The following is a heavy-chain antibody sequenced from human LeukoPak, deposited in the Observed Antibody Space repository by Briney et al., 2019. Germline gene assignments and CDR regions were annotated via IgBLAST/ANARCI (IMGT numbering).Heavy chain of an antibody. CDR3: ARGRYSSSWYGS. CDR1: GGSVSNSLYY. Sequence: SETLSLTCTVSGGSVSNSLYYWSWIRQPPGKGLEWIGYIYYSGSTNYNPSLKSRVTISVDTSKNQFSLKLSSVTAADTAVYYCARGRYSSSWYGSWGQGTLVTVSS. V-gene: IGHV4-61*01. CDR2: IYYSGST. J-gene: IGHJ5*01. D-gene: IGHD6-13*01.